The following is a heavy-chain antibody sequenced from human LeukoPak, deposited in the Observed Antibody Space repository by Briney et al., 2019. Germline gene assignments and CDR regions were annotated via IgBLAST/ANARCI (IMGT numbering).Heavy chain of an antibody. CDR3: ARVSNDHIVGTYYFDY. D-gene: IGHD1-26*01. V-gene: IGHV3-13*01. CDR2: IGTAGDT. Sequence: GGSLRLSCAASGFTFSSYDMYWVRQATGKGPEWVSGIGTAGDTYYPGSVKGRFTISRENAKNSLYLQMNSLRAGDTAVYYCARVSNDHIVGTYYFDYWGQGTLVTVSS. J-gene: IGHJ4*02. CDR1: GFTFSSYD.